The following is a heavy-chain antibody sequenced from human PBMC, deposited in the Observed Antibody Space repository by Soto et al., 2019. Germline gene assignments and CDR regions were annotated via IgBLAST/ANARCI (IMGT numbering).Heavy chain of an antibody. D-gene: IGHD6-6*01. Sequence: PGESLKISCKGSGYSFTSYWISWVRQMPGKGLEWMGRIDPSDSYTNYSPSFQGHVTISADKSISTAYLQWSSLKASDTAMYYCAFTIYSSSSFYFDYWGQGTLVTVSS. CDR2: IDPSDSYT. CDR1: GYSFTSYW. CDR3: AFTIYSSSSFYFDY. V-gene: IGHV5-10-1*01. J-gene: IGHJ4*02.